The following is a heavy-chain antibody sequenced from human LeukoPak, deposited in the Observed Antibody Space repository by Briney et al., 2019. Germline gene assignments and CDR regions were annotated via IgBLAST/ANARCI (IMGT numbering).Heavy chain of an antibody. CDR3: ARPLERGYTVFDFAS. J-gene: IGHJ4*02. CDR1: GDCITGHY. V-gene: IGHV4-59*08. Sequence: SETLSLTCMVSGDCITGHYWSWIRQAPGQGLEWIGYIIFRGTTSYYPPLNERVTMSIDTSKIHLSLRLSSVTDADTAVYYCARPLERGYTVFDFASWGQGTLVPVSS. D-gene: IGHD5/OR15-5a*01. CDR2: IIFRGTT.